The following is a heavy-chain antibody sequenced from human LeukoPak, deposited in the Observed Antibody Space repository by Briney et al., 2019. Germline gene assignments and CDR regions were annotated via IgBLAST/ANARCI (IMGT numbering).Heavy chain of an antibody. V-gene: IGHV4-59*12. Sequence: SETLSLTCTVSGGSISSYYWSWIRQPPGKGLEWIGYIYYSGSTNYNPSLKSRVTISVDTSKNQFSLKLSSVTAADTAVYYCARSPGGVNNWFDPWGQGTLVTVSS. D-gene: IGHD2-8*01. J-gene: IGHJ5*02. CDR2: IYYSGST. CDR1: GGSISSYY. CDR3: ARSPGGVNNWFDP.